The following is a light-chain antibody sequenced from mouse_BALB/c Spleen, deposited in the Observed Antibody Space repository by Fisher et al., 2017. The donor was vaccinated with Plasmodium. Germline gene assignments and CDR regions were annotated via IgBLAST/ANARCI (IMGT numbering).Light chain of an antibody. CDR2: YTS. CDR3: SQSTHVPWT. CDR1: QSINNY. Sequence: DIVMTQSPATLSVTLGDSVSLSCRASQSINNYLHWYQQKSHESPRLLINYTSQSISGIPSRFSGSGSGTDFTLKISRVEAEDLGLYFCSQSTHVPWTFGGGTKLEIK. V-gene: IGKV5-45*01. J-gene: IGKJ1*01.